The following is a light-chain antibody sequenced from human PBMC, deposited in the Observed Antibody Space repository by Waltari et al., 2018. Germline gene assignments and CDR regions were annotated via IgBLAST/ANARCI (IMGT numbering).Light chain of an antibody. Sequence: EIVLTQSPGTLSLSPGERATLSCRASQSVGRSLAWYQQKPGQAPRLLIYDTSGRATGIPDRFSGSGSGTDFSLTISRLEPEDFAVYYCQHYVSLPATFGQGTKVEIK. CDR2: DTS. CDR1: QSVGRS. V-gene: IGKV3-20*01. CDR3: QHYVSLPAT. J-gene: IGKJ1*01.